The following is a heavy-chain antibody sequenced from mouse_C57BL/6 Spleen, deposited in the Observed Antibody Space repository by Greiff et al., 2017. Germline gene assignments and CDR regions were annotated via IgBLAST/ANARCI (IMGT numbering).Heavy chain of an antibody. CDR1: GYTFTSYW. J-gene: IGHJ4*01. D-gene: IGHD1-1*01. V-gene: IGHV1-55*01. CDR3: ARVFPYYGSSSHYAMDY. CDR2: IYPGSGST. Sequence: QVQLQQPGAELVKPGASVKMSCKASGYTFTSYWITWVKQRPGQGLEWIGDIYPGSGSTNYNEKFKSKATLTVDTSSSTAYMQLSSLTSEDSAVYYGARVFPYYGSSSHYAMDYWGQGTSVTVSS.